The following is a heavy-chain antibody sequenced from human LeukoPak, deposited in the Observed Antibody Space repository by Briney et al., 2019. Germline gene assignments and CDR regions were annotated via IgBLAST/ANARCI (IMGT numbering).Heavy chain of an antibody. J-gene: IGHJ4*02. V-gene: IGHV4-39*01. CDR1: GGAISNDNFY. Sequence: SETLSLTCTVSGGAISNDNFYWGWIRQSPGKGLEWIGSINYSGITYYNPSLKSRVTISLDTSKTQFSLKLRSVTGAYTAVYYCARLSDYWSQGTLVTVSS. CDR2: INYSGIT. CDR3: ARLSDY.